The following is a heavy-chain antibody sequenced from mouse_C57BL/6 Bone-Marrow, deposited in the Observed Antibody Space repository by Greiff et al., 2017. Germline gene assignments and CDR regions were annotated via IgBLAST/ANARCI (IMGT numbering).Heavy chain of an antibody. CDR2: IYPGNSDT. V-gene: IGHV1-5*01. Sequence: VQLQQSGTVLARPGASVKMSCKTSGYTFTSYWMHWVKQRPGQGLEWIGAIYPGNSDTSYNQKFKGKAKLTAVTSASTAYMELSSLTNEDSAVYYGTCWCGYPYYYAMDYWGQGTSVTVSS. CDR3: TCWCGYPYYYAMDY. CDR1: GYTFTSYW. D-gene: IGHD2-2*01. J-gene: IGHJ4*01.